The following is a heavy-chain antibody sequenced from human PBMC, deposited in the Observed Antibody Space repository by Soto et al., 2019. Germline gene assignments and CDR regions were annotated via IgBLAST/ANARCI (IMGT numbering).Heavy chain of an antibody. V-gene: IGHV3-74*01. J-gene: IGHJ4*02. Sequence: EVQLVESGGGLVQPGGSLRLSCAASGFTFSSYWMHWVRQGPGKGLVWVSRINSDGSATHYADSVKGRFTISRDNAKNTLYLRMNSLRVEDTAVYYCGLEATFDYWSQGTLVTVSS. D-gene: IGHD5-12*01. CDR2: INSDGSAT. CDR1: GFTFSSYW. CDR3: GLEATFDY.